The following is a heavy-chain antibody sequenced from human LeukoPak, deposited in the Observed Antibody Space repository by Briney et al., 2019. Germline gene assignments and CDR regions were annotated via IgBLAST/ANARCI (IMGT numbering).Heavy chain of an antibody. D-gene: IGHD2-15*01. CDR1: GGSISSSSYY. CDR3: AREGYCSGGSCYSRYYYYYYMDV. CDR2: INHSGST. V-gene: IGHV4-39*06. Sequence: SETLSLTCTVSGGSISSSSYYWGWIRQPPGKGLEWIGEINHSGSTNYNPSLKSRVTISVDTSKNQFPLKLSSVTAADTAVYYCAREGYCSGGSCYSRYYYYYYMDVWGKGTTVTVSS. J-gene: IGHJ6*03.